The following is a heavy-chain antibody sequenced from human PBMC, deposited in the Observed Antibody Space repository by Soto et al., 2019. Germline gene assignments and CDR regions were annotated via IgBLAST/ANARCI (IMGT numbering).Heavy chain of an antibody. CDR1: GYTFTGYY. CDR3: ARDQFWNYGNIHY. Sequence: ASVKVSCKASGYTFTGYYMHWVRQAPGQGLEWMGWINPNSGGTNYAQKFQGRVTMTRDTSISTAYMELSRLRSDDTAVYYCARDQFWNYGNIHYWGQGTLVTVSS. CDR2: INPNSGGT. D-gene: IGHD1-7*01. V-gene: IGHV1-2*02. J-gene: IGHJ4*02.